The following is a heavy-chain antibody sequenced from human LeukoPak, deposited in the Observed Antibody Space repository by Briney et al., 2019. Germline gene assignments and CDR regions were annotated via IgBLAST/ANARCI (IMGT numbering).Heavy chain of an antibody. D-gene: IGHD3/OR15-3a*01. CDR2: IYHSGST. Sequence: SETLSLTCAVSGYSISSGYYWGWIRQPPGKGLEWIGSIYHSGSTYYNPSLKSRVTISVDTSKNQFSLKLSSVTAADTAVYYCARVDLGDYYYYMDVWGKGTTVTVSS. CDR1: GYSISSGYY. V-gene: IGHV4-38-2*01. CDR3: ARVDLGDYYYYMDV. J-gene: IGHJ6*03.